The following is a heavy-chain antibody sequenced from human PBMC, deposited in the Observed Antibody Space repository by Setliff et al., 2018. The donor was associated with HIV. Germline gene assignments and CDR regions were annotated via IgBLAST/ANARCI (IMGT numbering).Heavy chain of an antibody. D-gene: IGHD6-19*01. CDR2: IYPSGST. J-gene: IGHJ3*02. V-gene: IGHV4-4*07. CDR3: TRQSPVAGSGAFDI. CDR1: GGSISSYY. Sequence: PSETLSLTCTVSGGSISSYYWSWIRQPAGKGLEWIGRIYPSGSTSYNPSLKSRVTMSVDTSKNQISLKLSSVTAADTAVYYCTRQSPVAGSGAFDIWGQGTMVTVSS.